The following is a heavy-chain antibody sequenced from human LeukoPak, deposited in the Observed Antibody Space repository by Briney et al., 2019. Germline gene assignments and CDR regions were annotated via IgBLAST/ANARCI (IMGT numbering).Heavy chain of an antibody. CDR3: ARQLRGEAVAGHLQPFDY. CDR2: IYYSGGT. Sequence: SETLSLTCTVSGGSISSYYWNWIRQPPGKGLEWIGYIYYSGGTNYNPSPKSRVTISVDTSKNQFSLKLSSVTAADTAVYFCARQLRGEAVAGHLQPFDYWGQGTLVTVSS. D-gene: IGHD6-19*01. CDR1: GGSISSYY. V-gene: IGHV4-59*08. J-gene: IGHJ4*02.